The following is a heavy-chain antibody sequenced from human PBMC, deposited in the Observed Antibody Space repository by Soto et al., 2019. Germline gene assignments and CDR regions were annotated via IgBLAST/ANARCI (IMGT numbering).Heavy chain of an antibody. Sequence: ASVKVSCKATDYTFTSYGISWVRQAPGQGLEWMGWISAYNGNTNYAQKLQGRVTMTTDTSTSTAYMELRSLRSDDTAVYYCAREHYGSGDTWSWGQGTLVTVSS. CDR1: DYTFTSYG. D-gene: IGHD3-10*01. V-gene: IGHV1-18*01. CDR3: AREHYGSGDTWS. CDR2: ISAYNGNT. J-gene: IGHJ5*02.